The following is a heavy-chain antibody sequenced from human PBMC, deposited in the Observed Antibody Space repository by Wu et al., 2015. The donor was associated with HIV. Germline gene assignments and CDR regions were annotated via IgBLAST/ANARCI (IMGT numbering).Heavy chain of an antibody. CDR2: INPNSGGT. CDR3: ARDGFQHYYGSGSPLLDY. V-gene: IGHV1-2*02. J-gene: IGHJ4*02. D-gene: IGHD3-10*01. Sequence: QVQLVQSGAEVKKPGASVKVSCKASGYTFTGYYMHWVRQAPGQGLEWMGWINPNSGGTNYAQKFQGRVTMTRDTSISTAYMELSRLRSDDTAVYYCARDGFQHYYGSGSPLLDYWGQGTLVTVSS. CDR1: GYTFTGYY.